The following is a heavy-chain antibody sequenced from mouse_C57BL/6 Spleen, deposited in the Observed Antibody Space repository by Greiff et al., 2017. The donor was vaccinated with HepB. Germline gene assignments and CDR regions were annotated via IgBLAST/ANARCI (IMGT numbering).Heavy chain of an antibody. CDR2: INPNNGGT. CDR1: GYMFTDYY. CDR3: ARSSRPTVVEDYYAMDY. D-gene: IGHD1-1*01. Sequence: VQLQQSGPELVKPGASVMIYCKASGYMFTDYYMNWVKQTHGKSLEWIGDINPNNGGTCYNQKYKGKATLTVDNSSSTAYMELRSLTSEDSAVYYCARSSRPTVVEDYYAMDYWGQGTSVTVSS. J-gene: IGHJ4*01. V-gene: IGHV1-26*01.